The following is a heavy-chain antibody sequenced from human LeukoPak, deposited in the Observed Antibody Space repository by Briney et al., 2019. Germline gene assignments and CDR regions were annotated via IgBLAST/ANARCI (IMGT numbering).Heavy chain of an antibody. Sequence: ASVKVSCKASGFTFTSSAVQWVRQARGQRLEWIGWIVVGSGNTNYAQKFQERVTITRDMSTSTAYMELGSLRSEDTAVYYCAADGSYPTPFDYWGQGTLVTVSS. J-gene: IGHJ4*02. CDR1: GFTFTSSA. CDR2: IVVGSGNT. D-gene: IGHD1-26*01. CDR3: AADGSYPTPFDY. V-gene: IGHV1-58*01.